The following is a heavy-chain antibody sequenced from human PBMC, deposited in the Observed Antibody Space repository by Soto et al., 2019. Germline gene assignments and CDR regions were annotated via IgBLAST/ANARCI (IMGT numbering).Heavy chain of an antibody. D-gene: IGHD2-2*01. J-gene: IGHJ5*02. CDR3: ARDVVLVPGAPWNWFDP. Sequence: QVQLVQSGAEVKKPGSSVKVSCKASGGTFSSYAISWVRQAPGQGLEWMGGIIPIFGTANYAQKFQGRVTITADESTSTAYMELCSLRSDDTAVYYCARDVVLVPGAPWNWFDPWGKGTLVTVSS. CDR2: IIPIFGTA. V-gene: IGHV1-69*12. CDR1: GGTFSSYA.